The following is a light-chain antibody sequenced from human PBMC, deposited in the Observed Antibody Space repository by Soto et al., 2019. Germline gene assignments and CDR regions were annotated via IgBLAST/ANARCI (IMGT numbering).Light chain of an antibody. CDR3: QQYGSSLIFT. CDR1: QSVSSSY. V-gene: IGKV3-20*01. J-gene: IGKJ3*01. Sequence: EIVLTQSPGTLSLSPGERATLSCRASQSVSSSYLAWYQQKPGQAPRLLIYGASSRATGIPVRFSGSGSGTDFTLTISRLEPEDFAVYYCQQYGSSLIFTFGPGTKVDIK. CDR2: GAS.